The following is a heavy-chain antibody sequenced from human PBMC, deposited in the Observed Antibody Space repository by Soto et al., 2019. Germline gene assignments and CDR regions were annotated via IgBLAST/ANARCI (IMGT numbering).Heavy chain of an antibody. Sequence: EVQLVESGGGLVKPGGSLRLSCAASGFTFSNAWMNWVRQAPGKGLEWVGRIKSKTDGGTTDYAAPVKGRFTISRDDSKNTLYLQMNSLKTEDTAVYYCTTGHTYYYDSSGYYFVYGMDVWGQGTTVTVSS. CDR1: GFTFSNAW. J-gene: IGHJ6*02. CDR3: TTGHTYYYDSSGYYFVYGMDV. D-gene: IGHD3-22*01. CDR2: IKSKTDGGTT. V-gene: IGHV3-15*07.